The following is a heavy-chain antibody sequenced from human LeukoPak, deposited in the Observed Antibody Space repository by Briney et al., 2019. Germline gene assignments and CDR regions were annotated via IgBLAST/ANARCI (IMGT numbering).Heavy chain of an antibody. CDR1: GGTISSSSYY. CDR2: IYYSGST. D-gene: IGHD5-12*01. Sequence: SETLSLTCTVSGGTISSSSYYWGWIRQPPGKGLEWVGSIYYSGSTYYNPSLKSRVTISVDTSKHQFSLKLSSVTAADTAVYYCARLSSGYDLYYFDYWGQGTLVTVSS. CDR3: ARLSSGYDLYYFDY. J-gene: IGHJ4*02. V-gene: IGHV4-39*01.